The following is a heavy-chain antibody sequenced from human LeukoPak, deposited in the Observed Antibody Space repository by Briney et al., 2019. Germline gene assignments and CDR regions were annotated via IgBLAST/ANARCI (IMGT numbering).Heavy chain of an antibody. V-gene: IGHV3-11*01. CDR3: ARERADALDI. Sequence: PGGSLRLSCAASGFTFSDFHMCWIRQAPGKGLEWVSFSSTSGSTIFYADSVKGRFTISRDNAKNSLYLQMNSLRAEDTAVYYCARERADALDIWVPGTMVTVSS. CDR2: SSTSGSTI. CDR1: GFTFSDFH. J-gene: IGHJ3*02.